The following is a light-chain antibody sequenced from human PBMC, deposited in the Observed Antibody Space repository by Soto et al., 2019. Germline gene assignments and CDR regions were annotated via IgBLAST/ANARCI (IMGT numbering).Light chain of an antibody. V-gene: IGLV2-23*02. CDR1: SSDVGSYNL. J-gene: IGLJ1*01. Sequence: QSVLTQPASVSGSPGQSITISCTGTSSDVGSYNLVSWYQQHPSKAPKLMIYEVSKRPSGVSNRFSGSKSGSTASLTISGLQAEDEADYYCCSYAGSSTFVFGTGTKVTVL. CDR3: CSYAGSSTFV. CDR2: EVS.